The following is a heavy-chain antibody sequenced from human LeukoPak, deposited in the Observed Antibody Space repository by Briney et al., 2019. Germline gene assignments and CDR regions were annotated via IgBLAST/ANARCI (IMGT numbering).Heavy chain of an antibody. CDR3: AKDRSRVAVSGGGYFGS. CDR2: ISGSGGSI. CDR1: GFTFSSYG. D-gene: IGHD6-19*01. V-gene: IGHV3-23*01. Sequence: GSLRLSCAASGFTFSSYGVNWVRQAPGKGLEWVSFISGSGGSIYYADSVKGRFTISRDNSNNTLYLQMNSLRAEDTAVYYCAKDRSRVAVSGGGYFGSWGQGTLVTVAS. J-gene: IGHJ4*02.